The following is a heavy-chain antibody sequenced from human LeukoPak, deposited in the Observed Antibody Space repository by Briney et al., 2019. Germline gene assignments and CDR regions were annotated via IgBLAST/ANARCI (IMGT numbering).Heavy chain of an antibody. CDR1: GFTFSSYA. CDR3: AKDRIAAPQGLDY. V-gene: IGHV3-23*01. D-gene: IGHD6-6*01. Sequence: GGSLRLSCAASGFTFSSYAMSWVRQAPGKGLEWVSAISGSGGSTYYADSVKGRFTISRDNSKSTLYLQMNSLRAEDTAVYYCAKDRIAAPQGLDYWGQGTLVTVSS. J-gene: IGHJ4*02. CDR2: ISGSGGST.